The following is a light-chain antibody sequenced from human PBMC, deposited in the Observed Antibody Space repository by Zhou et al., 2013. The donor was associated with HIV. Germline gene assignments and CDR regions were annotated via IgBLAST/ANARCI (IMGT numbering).Light chain of an antibody. Sequence: IQMTQSPSSLSASVGERVTITCRASQSISSYVNWYQQKPGEAPKLLIYAASTLQSGVPSRFSGSRSGTDFTLTITSLQPEDFATYYCLQDHDYPLTFGGGTRVEIK. CDR2: AAS. CDR3: LQDHDYPLT. CDR1: QSISSY. J-gene: IGKJ4*01. V-gene: IGKV1-6*01.